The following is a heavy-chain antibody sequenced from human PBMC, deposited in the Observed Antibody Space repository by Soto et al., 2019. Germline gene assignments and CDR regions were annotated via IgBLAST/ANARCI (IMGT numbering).Heavy chain of an antibody. CDR1: GFTFSSYA. Sequence: EVQLLESGGGLAQPGGSLRLSCAASGFTFSSYAMSWVRQAPGKGLEWVSAISGSGGSTYYADSVKGRFTISRDNSKNTLYLQMNSLRAEDTTVYYCAKGCTVTYYYDSSGPYYFVYWGQGTLVTVSS. D-gene: IGHD3-22*01. J-gene: IGHJ4*02. CDR3: AKGCTVTYYYDSSGPYYFVY. CDR2: ISGSGGST. V-gene: IGHV3-23*01.